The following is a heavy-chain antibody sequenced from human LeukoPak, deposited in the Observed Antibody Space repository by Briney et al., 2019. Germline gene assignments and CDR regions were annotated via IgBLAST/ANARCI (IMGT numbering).Heavy chain of an antibody. CDR3: ARDRGFYMVDY. CDR1: GGTFSSYA. D-gene: IGHD5-12*01. V-gene: IGHV1-69*05. Sequence: ASVKVSCKXSGGTFSSYAISWVRQAPRQGLEWMGRIIPIFGTANCAQKFQGRVTITTDESTSTAYMELSSLRSEDTAVYYCARDRGFYMVDYWGQGTLVTVSS. J-gene: IGHJ4*02. CDR2: IIPIFGTA.